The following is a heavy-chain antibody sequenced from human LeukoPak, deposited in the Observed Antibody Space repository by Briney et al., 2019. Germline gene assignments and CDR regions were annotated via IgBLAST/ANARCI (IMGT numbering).Heavy chain of an antibody. CDR3: ARQRGYSYGSYAFDI. J-gene: IGHJ3*02. CDR2: INPNSGGT. CDR1: GYTFTGYY. V-gene: IGHV1-2*02. Sequence: ASVKVSCKASGYTFTGYYMHWVRQAPGQGLEWMGWINPNSGGTNYAQKFQGRVTMTRDTSTSTAYMELSRLRSDDTAVYYCARQRGYSYGSYAFDIWGQGTMVTVSS. D-gene: IGHD5-18*01.